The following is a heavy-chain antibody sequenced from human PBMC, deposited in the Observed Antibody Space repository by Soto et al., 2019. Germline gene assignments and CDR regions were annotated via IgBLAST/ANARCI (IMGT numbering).Heavy chain of an antibody. Sequence: GASVKVSCKASGYTFTKFHIHWVRQAPGQGLEWMGKIDPSGGVTRDAQRYQGRITMTSDTSTSSVYMELRGLTSEDTAVYYCASGYNTIFGVVIDAFDIWGQGTMVTVSS. CDR3: ASGYNTIFGVVIDAFDI. D-gene: IGHD3-3*01. CDR1: GYTFTKFH. J-gene: IGHJ3*02. V-gene: IGHV1-46*01. CDR2: IDPSGGVT.